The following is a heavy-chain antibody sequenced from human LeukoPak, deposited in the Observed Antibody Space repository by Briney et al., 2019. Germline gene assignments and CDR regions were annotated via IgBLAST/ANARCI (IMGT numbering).Heavy chain of an antibody. CDR1: GDSISSYY. J-gene: IGHJ5*02. CDR3: ARGAVVVPAAMGTSNWFDP. V-gene: IGHV4-59*01. Sequence: SETLSLTCTVSGDSISSYYWSWIRQPPGKGLEWIGYIYYSGSTNYNPSLKSRVTISVDTSKNQFSLKLSSVTAADPAVYYCARGAVVVPAAMGTSNWFDPWGQGTLVTVSS. D-gene: IGHD2-2*01. CDR2: IYYSGST.